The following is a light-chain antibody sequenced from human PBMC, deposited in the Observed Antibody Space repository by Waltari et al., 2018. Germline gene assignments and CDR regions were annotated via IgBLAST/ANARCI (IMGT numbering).Light chain of an antibody. J-gene: IGLJ2*01. CDR1: SSDIGGFNY. CDR2: DVT. CDR3: CSYAGKYTSV. Sequence: QSALTQPRSVSGSPGQSVTLSCPGPSSDIGGFNYVSWYQQHPGKVPKLIIFDVTKRPSGVPDRFSGSKAGNTASLTISGLQAGDEAVYFCCSYAGKYTSVFGAGTKVTVL. V-gene: IGLV2-11*01.